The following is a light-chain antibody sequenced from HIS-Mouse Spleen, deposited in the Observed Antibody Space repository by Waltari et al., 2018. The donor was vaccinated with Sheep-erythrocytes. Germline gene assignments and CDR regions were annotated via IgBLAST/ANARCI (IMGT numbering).Light chain of an antibody. CDR1: QSISSY. CDR2: AAS. J-gene: IGKJ3*01. CDR3: QQSYSTPQFT. V-gene: IGKV1-39*01. Sequence: DIQMTQSPSSLSASVGDRVTITCQASQSISSYLNWYQQKPGKAPKLLIYAASSLQSGVPSSFSGSGSETDFTLTISSLQPEDFATYYCQQSYSTPQFTFGPGTKVDIK.